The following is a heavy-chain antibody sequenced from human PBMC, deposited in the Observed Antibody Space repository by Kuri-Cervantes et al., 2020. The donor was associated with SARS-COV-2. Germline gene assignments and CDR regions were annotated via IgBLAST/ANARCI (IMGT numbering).Heavy chain of an antibody. CDR3: AREAGGSGSYYNQRGYYYYYMDV. CDR2: INPNSGGT. CDR1: GYTFTGYY. J-gene: IGHJ6*03. Sequence: ASVKVSCKASGYTFTGYYMYWVRQAPGQGLEWMGWINPNSGGTNYAQKFQGRVTMTRDTSISTAYMELSSLRSEDTAVYYCAREAGGSGSYYNQRGYYYYYMDVWGKGTMVNVSS. D-gene: IGHD3-10*01. V-gene: IGHV1-2*02.